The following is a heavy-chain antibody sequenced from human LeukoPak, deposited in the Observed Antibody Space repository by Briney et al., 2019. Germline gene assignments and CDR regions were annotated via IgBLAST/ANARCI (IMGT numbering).Heavy chain of an antibody. CDR3: ARGLAAAGTSARGWGPQEEYYFDY. CDR1: GGSISSGGYY. D-gene: IGHD6-13*01. Sequence: PSETLSLTCTVSGGSISSGGYYWSWIRQPPGKGLEWIGYIYHSGSTYYNPSLKSRVTISVDRSKNQFSLKLSSVTAADTAVYYCARGLAAAGTSARGWGPQEEYYFDYWGQGTLVTVSS. CDR2: IYHSGST. J-gene: IGHJ4*02. V-gene: IGHV4-30-2*01.